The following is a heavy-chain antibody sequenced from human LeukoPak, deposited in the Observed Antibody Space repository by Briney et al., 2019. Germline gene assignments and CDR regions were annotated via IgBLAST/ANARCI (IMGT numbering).Heavy chain of an antibody. J-gene: IGHJ4*02. D-gene: IGHD3-22*01. CDR2: ISSSSSYI. CDR3: ARAYYYDSSGYYLGY. V-gene: IGHV3-21*01. CDR1: GFTFSSYS. Sequence: GGSLRLSCAASGFTFSSYSMNWVRQAPGKGLEWVSSISSSSSYIYYADSVKGQFTISRDNAKNSLYLQMNSLRAEDTAVYYCARAYYYDSSGYYLGYWGQGTLVTVSS.